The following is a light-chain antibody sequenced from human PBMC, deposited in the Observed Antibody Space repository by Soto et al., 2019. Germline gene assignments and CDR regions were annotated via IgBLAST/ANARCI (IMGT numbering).Light chain of an antibody. CDR3: SSFTRSSTWL. CDR2: EVN. V-gene: IGLV2-14*03. CDR1: SSDVGGYNY. J-gene: IGLJ3*02. Sequence: QSVLTQPASVSGSPGQSITISCTGTSSDVGGYNYVSWYQQHPGKAPKLMIYEVNNRPSGTSYRFSGSKSGNTASLTISGLQAEDEADYYCSSFTRSSTWLFGGGTQLTVL.